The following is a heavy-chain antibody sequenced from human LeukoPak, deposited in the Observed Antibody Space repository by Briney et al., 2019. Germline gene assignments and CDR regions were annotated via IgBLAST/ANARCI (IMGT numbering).Heavy chain of an antibody. CDR1: GVTFSSYT. V-gene: IGHV3-48*02. J-gene: IGHJ4*02. CDR2: ITLSRTTI. Sequence: RGSLRLSCAASGVTFSSYTINGVRQAPGKGLEWVAYITLSRTTIYYAHSVKGRFTISRDNAKNSLSLQMNSLREEDTAVYYCARENPDSSSWTAFDFWGQGALVTVSS. D-gene: IGHD6-13*01. CDR3: ARENPDSSSWTAFDF.